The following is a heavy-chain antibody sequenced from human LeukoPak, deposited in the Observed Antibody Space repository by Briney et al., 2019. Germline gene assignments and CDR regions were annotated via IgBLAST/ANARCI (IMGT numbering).Heavy chain of an antibody. CDR1: GGSISSYY. CDR3: ARARSYGSGSSYYMDV. V-gene: IGHV4-59*01. D-gene: IGHD3-10*01. CDR2: IYYSGST. J-gene: IGHJ6*03. Sequence: SETLTLTCTVSGGSISSYYWSWIRQPPGKGLEWIGYIYYSGSTNYNPSLKSRVTISVDTSKNQFSLKLSSVTAADTAVYYCARARSYGSGSSYYMDVWGKGTTVTVSS.